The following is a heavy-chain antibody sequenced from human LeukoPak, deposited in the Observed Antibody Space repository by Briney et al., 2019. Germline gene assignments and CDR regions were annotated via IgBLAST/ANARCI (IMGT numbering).Heavy chain of an antibody. J-gene: IGHJ4*02. CDR3: ARVGGYSSSWTFDY. D-gene: IGHD6-13*01. Sequence: SETLSLTCTVSGGSISSYYWSWIRQPAGKGLEWIGRIYTSGSTNYNPSLKSRVTMSVDTSKNQFSLQLNSVTPEDTAVYYCARVGGYSSSWTFDYWGQGTLVTVSS. CDR2: IYTSGST. CDR1: GGSISSYY. V-gene: IGHV4-4*07.